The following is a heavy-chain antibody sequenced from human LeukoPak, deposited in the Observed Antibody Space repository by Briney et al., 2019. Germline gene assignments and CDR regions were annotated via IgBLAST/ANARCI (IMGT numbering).Heavy chain of an antibody. CDR3: ARVAIISRSVRGGFDS. CDR1: GGSISTNNYH. CDR2: IYFGGSV. V-gene: IGHV4-39*01. D-gene: IGHD3-10*02. Sequence: PSETLSLTCTVSGGSISTNNYHWGWIRQAPGKGLEWIGSIYFGGSVNYNPSLKSRVTISMDTSKNQFYLNLSFVTAADTALYYCARVAIISRSVRGGFDSWGQGTLVAVSS. J-gene: IGHJ5*01.